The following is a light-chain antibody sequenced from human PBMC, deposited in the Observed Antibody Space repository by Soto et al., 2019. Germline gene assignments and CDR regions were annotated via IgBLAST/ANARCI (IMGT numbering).Light chain of an antibody. CDR1: QSISSY. V-gene: IGKV1-39*01. CDR3: QQTYSTPLT. J-gene: IGKJ4*01. Sequence: DIQMTQSPSSLSASVGDRVTITCRASQSISSYLNWYQQKPRKAPKLLIYAASSLQSGVPSRFSGSGSGTDFTLTISSLQPDDFATYYCQQTYSTPLTFGGGTKVEIK. CDR2: AAS.